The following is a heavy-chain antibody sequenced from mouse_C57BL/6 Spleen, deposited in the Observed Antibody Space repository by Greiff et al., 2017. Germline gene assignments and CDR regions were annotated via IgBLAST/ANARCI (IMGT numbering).Heavy chain of an antibody. CDR2: IDPSDSYT. J-gene: IGHJ3*01. Sequence: VQLQQPGAELVMPGASVKLSCKASGYTFTSYWMHWVKQRPGQGLEWIGEIDPSDSYTNYNQKFKGKSTLTVDKSSSTAYMQLSSLTSEDSAVYYCARRRLTASFAYWGQGTLVTVSA. D-gene: IGHD4-1*01. V-gene: IGHV1-69*01. CDR1: GYTFTSYW. CDR3: ARRRLTASFAY.